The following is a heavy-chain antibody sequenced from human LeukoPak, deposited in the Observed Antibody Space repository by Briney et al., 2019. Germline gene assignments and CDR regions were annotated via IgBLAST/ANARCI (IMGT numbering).Heavy chain of an antibody. CDR2: INPNSGGT. V-gene: IGHV1-2*02. J-gene: IGHJ6*02. Sequence: ASVKVSCKASGYTFTGYYMHWVRQAPGQGLEWMGWINPNSGGTNYAQKFQGRVTMTRDTSISTAYMELSGLRSDDTAVYYCACAVVTPDYYYYGMDVWGQGTTVTVSS. D-gene: IGHD4-23*01. CDR1: GYTFTGYY. CDR3: ACAVVTPDYYYYGMDV.